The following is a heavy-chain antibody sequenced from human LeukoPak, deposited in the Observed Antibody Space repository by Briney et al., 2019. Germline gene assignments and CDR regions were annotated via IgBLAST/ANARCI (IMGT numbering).Heavy chain of an antibody. V-gene: IGHV3-21*01. J-gene: IGHJ5*02. CDR2: ISSSSYI. CDR1: GFTFSSYS. Sequence: TPGGSPRLSCAASGFTFSSYSMNWVRQAPGKGLEWVSSISSSSYIYYADSVKGRFTISRDNAKNSLYLQMNSLRAEDTAVYYCARATYSGSFYPGAWGQGTLVTVSS. D-gene: IGHD1-26*01. CDR3: ARATYSGSFYPGA.